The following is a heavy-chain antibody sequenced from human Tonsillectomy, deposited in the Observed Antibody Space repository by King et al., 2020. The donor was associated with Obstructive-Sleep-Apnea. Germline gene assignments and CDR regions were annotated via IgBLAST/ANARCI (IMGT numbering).Heavy chain of an antibody. CDR2: IIPILDIA. V-gene: IGHV1-69*04. CDR3: ARVNSGGSGSYYGSYYFDY. D-gene: IGHD3-10*01. J-gene: IGHJ4*02. Sequence: QLVQSGAEVKKPGSSVKVSCKASGGTFSSHAIGWVRQAPGQGLEWMGGIIPILDIANFAQKFQGRVTITADKSTSTAYMELSSLRSEDTAVYYCARVNSGGSGSYYGSYYFDYWGQGTLVTVSS. CDR1: GGTFSSHA.